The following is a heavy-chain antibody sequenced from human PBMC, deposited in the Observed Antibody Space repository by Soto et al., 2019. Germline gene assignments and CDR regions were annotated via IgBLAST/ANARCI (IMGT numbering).Heavy chain of an antibody. V-gene: IGHV4-4*02. CDR1: GGSIGTMDW. D-gene: IGHD6-13*01. J-gene: IGHJ4*02. CDR3: AARRDAGPV. CDR2: IHHTGST. Sequence: PSETLSLTCAVSGGSIGTMDWWTWVRQPPGKGLQWIGEIHHTGSTNYNPSLQSRVTISIDESWTSFSLNLDSVTAADTAVYYCAARRDAGPVWGPGMLVTVSS.